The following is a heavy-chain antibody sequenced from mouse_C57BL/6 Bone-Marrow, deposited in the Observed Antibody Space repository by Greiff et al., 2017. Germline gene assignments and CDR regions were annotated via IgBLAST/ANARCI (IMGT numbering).Heavy chain of an antibody. CDR1: GYTFTSYW. J-gene: IGHJ3*01. CDR2: IDPSDSYT. D-gene: IGHD2-5*01. V-gene: IGHV1-59*01. Sequence: QVQLQQPGAELVRPGTSVKLSCKASGYTFTSYWMHWVKQRPGQGLEWIGVIDPSDSYTNYNQKFKGKATLTVDTSSSTAYMQLSSLTSEDSAVYYCARGAYYSNLAWFAYWGQGTLVTVSA. CDR3: ARGAYYSNLAWFAY.